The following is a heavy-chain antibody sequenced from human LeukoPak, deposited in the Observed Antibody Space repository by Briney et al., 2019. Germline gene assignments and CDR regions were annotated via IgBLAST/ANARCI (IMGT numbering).Heavy chain of an antibody. V-gene: IGHV4-39*07. CDR3: ARGKREFDY. D-gene: IGHD1-26*01. Sequence: SETLSLTCTVSGGSISSSTYYWGWIRRPPGKGLEWIGSIYYSGSTYYNPSLKSRVTISVDTSKNQFSLKLSSVTAADTAVYYCARGKREFDYWGQGTLVTVSS. CDR2: IYYSGST. J-gene: IGHJ4*02. CDR1: GGSISSSTYY.